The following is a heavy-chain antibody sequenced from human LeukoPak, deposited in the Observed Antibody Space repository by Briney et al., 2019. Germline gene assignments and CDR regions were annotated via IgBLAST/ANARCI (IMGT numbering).Heavy chain of an antibody. D-gene: IGHD2-15*01. CDR1: GYTFTDSY. V-gene: IGHV1-2*02. Sequence: ASVKVSCKASGYTFTDSYMHWVRQAPGQGLERMGWVNPNSGVTNYAQKFQGRVTMTRDTSISTAYMELSRLRSDDTAVFYCARDGGFDHWGQGTLVTVSP. CDR2: VNPNSGVT. CDR3: ARDGGFDH. J-gene: IGHJ4*02.